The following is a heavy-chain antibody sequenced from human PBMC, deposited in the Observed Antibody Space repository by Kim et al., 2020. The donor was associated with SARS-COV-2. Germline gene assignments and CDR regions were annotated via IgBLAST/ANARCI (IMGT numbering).Heavy chain of an antibody. J-gene: IGHJ4*02. CDR1: GFTFSSYA. CDR3: ARGSGDLYY. CDR2: ISYDGSNK. Sequence: GGSLRLSCAASGFTFSSYAMHWVRQAPGKGLEWVAVISYDGSNKYYADSVKGRFTISRDNSKNTLYLQMNSLRAEDTAVYYCARGSGDLYYWGQGTLVTVSS. V-gene: IGHV3-30*04. D-gene: IGHD3-10*01.